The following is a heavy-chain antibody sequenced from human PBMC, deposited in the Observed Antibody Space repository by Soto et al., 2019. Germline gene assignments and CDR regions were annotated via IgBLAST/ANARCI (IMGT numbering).Heavy chain of an antibody. CDR3: TTVDSPDQVIADFWSGYEEGWFDP. D-gene: IGHD3-3*01. CDR1: GFTFSNAW. CDR2: IKSKTDGGTT. V-gene: IGHV3-15*01. J-gene: IGHJ5*02. Sequence: GGSLRLSCAASGFTFSNAWMSWVRQAPGKGREWVGRIKSKTDGGTTDYAAPVKGRFTISRDDSKNTLYLQMNSLKTEDTAVYYCTTVDSPDQVIADFWSGYEEGWFDPWGQGTLVTVSS.